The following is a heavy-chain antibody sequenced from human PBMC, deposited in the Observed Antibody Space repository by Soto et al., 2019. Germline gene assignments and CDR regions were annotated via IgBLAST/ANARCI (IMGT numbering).Heavy chain of an antibody. D-gene: IGHD2-2*01. CDR3: AKDNRGYYCSITTCYYFDY. J-gene: IGHJ4*02. CDR1: GFTFSSYG. V-gene: IGHV3-30*18. Sequence: GGSLRLSCAASGFTFSSYGMHWVRQAPGKGLEWVAVISYDGSNKYYADSVKGRFTISRDISKNTLYLQMNSLRAEDTAVYYCAKDNRGYYCSITTCYYFDYWGQGTLVTVSS. CDR2: ISYDGSNK.